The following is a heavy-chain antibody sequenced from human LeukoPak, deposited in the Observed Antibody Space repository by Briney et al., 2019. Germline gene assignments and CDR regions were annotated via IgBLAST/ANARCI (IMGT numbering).Heavy chain of an antibody. CDR3: ARERAGWIHALDI. D-gene: IGHD5-18*01. CDR1: NGSISSGFNY. V-gene: IGHV4-61*02. Sequence: SQTLSLTCIVSNGSISSGFNYWTWIRQPAGGGLEWIGRMHTTGSTYYSPSLKSRVTMSIDKSKNQFSLRLSSVTAADTALYFCARERAGWIHALDIWGQGTIVTVSS. CDR2: MHTTGST. J-gene: IGHJ3*02.